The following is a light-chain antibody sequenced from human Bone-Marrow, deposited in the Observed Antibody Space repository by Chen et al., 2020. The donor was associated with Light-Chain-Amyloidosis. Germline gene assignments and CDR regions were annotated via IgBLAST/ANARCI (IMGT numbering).Light chain of an antibody. J-gene: IGLJ2*01. V-gene: IGLV2-14*03. CDR1: SSDVGGYNY. Sequence: QSALTQPASVSGSSGQSITISCTGTSSDVGGYNYVSWYQQHPGKAPKLMIYDGSNRPSGVSKRFSGSKSGNTASLTISGLQAEDEADYDCSSYTSSSTGVFGGGTKLTVL. CDR3: SSYTSSSTGV. CDR2: DGS.